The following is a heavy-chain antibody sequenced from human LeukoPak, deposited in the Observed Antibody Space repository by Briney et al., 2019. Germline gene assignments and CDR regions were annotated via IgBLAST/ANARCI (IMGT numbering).Heavy chain of an antibody. CDR1: GFTFSSYA. Sequence: GGSLRLSCAASGFTFSSYAMSWVRQAPGKGLEWVSGISGSGDSTYYADSVKGRFTISRDNSKNTMYLQMNSLRAEDTAVYYCAKSKPGDYGLFDYWGQGTLVTVSS. CDR2: ISGSGDST. J-gene: IGHJ4*02. V-gene: IGHV3-23*01. CDR3: AKSKPGDYGLFDY. D-gene: IGHD4-17*01.